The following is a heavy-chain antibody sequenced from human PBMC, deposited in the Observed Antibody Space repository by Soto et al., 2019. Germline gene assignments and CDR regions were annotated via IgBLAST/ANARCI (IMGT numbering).Heavy chain of an antibody. CDR1: EDTFSIYT. V-gene: IGHV1-69*02. CDR3: GRNRKTSHWPNFAS. D-gene: IGHD2-2*01. CDR2: VLPFLDVT. Sequence: QVQLVQSGSEVKEPGSSVKISCKTSEDTFSIYTLSWVRQAPGQGLVWMGRVLPFLDVTTYSQRFQGRVTITADSSTTTAYMALSRRPSEDPPVSSWGRNRKTSHWPNFASWGPATLVTVS. J-gene: IGHJ4*02.